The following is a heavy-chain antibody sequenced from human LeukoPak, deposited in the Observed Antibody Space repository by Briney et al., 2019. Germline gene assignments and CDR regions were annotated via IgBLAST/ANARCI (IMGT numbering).Heavy chain of an antibody. CDR2: IIPIFGTA. D-gene: IGHD3-22*01. V-gene: IGHV1-69*01. Sequence: SVKVSCKASGGTFSSYAISWVRQAPGQGLEWMGGIIPIFGTANYAQKFQGRVTITADESTSTAYMELSSLRSEDTAVYYCARAQYYYDSSGYYSPGYFQHWGQGTLVTVSS. CDR1: GGTFSSYA. J-gene: IGHJ1*01. CDR3: ARAQYYYDSSGYYSPGYFQH.